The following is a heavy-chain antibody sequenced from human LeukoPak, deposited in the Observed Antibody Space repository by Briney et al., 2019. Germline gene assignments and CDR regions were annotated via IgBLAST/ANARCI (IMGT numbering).Heavy chain of an antibody. V-gene: IGHV1-69*01. CDR3: ARDAVEQQLSPYYYHYYMDV. D-gene: IGHD6-13*01. CDR1: GGTFSSYA. J-gene: IGHJ6*03. Sequence: GASVKVSCKASGGTFSSYAISWVRQAPGQGLEWMGGIIPIFGTANYAQKFQGRVTITADESTSTAYMELSSLRSEDTAVYYCARDAVEQQLSPYYYHYYMDVWGKGTAVTVSS. CDR2: IIPIFGTA.